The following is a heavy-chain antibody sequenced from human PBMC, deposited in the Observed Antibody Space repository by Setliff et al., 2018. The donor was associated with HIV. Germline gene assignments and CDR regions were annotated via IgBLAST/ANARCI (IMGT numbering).Heavy chain of an antibody. J-gene: IGHJ4*02. V-gene: IGHV1-2*02. D-gene: IGHD7-27*01. Sequence: ASVKVSCKASGYTFTGYYMHWVRQAPGQGLEWMGWINPNNGDTNIPQRFQGRVTMTRDTSINTAYMELNSLRSDDTAVYYCARQLSNSLDYWGQGTLVTVSS. CDR2: INPNNGDT. CDR1: GYTFTGYY. CDR3: ARQLSNSLDY.